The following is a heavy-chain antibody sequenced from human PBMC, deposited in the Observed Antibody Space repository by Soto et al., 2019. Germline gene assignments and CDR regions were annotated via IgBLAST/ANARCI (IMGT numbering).Heavy chain of an antibody. Sequence: GGSLRLSCAASGFTFDDYTMHWVRQAPGKGLEWVSLISWDGGSTYYADSVKGRFTISRDNSKNSLYLQMNSLRTEDTALYYCATEIHTMVRGAPAGAWGQGT. D-gene: IGHD3-10*01. J-gene: IGHJ5*02. CDR1: GFTFDDYT. CDR3: ATEIHTMVRGAPAGA. V-gene: IGHV3-43*01. CDR2: ISWDGGST.